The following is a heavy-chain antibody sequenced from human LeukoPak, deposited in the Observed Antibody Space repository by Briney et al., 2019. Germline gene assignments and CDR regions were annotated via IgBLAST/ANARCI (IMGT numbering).Heavy chain of an antibody. Sequence: ASVKVSCKASGGTFSSYAISWVRQAPGQGLEWMGGIIPIFGTANYAQKFQGRVTITADKSTSTAYMELSSLRSEDTAVYYCARDLGYNWNDFDPWGQGTLVTVSS. CDR2: IIPIFGTA. D-gene: IGHD1-1*01. CDR3: ARDLGYNWNDFDP. V-gene: IGHV1-69*06. CDR1: GGTFSSYA. J-gene: IGHJ5*02.